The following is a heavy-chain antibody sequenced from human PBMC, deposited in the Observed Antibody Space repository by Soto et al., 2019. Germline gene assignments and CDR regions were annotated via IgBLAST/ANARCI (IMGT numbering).Heavy chain of an antibody. Sequence: SVKVSCKASGFTFTSSAMQWVRQARGQRLEWIGWIVVGSGNTNYAQKFQERVTITRDMSTSTAYMELSSLRSEDTAVYYCAADRYCSGGSCPNWFDPWGQGTLVTVSS. CDR2: IVVGSGNT. V-gene: IGHV1-58*02. CDR3: AADRYCSGGSCPNWFDP. D-gene: IGHD2-15*01. J-gene: IGHJ5*02. CDR1: GFTFTSSA.